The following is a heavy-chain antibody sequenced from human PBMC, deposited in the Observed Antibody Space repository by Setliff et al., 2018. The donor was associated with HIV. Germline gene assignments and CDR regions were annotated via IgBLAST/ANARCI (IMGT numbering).Heavy chain of an antibody. CDR3: ARPSDYNFWSDDI. J-gene: IGHJ3*02. CDR2: IYHSGST. CDR1: GYSISSGYY. V-gene: IGHV4-38-2*01. Sequence: SETLSLTCAVSGYSISSGYYWGWIRQPPGKGLEWIGSIYHSGSTYYNPSLKSRVTISVDTSKNQFSRKLSSVTAADTSVYYCARPSDYNFWSDDIWGQGTRGT. D-gene: IGHD3-3*01.